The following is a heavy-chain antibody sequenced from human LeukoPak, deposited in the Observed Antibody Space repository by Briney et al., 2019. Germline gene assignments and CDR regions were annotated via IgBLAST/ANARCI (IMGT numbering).Heavy chain of an antibody. CDR1: GFTFNSYS. J-gene: IGHJ4*02. V-gene: IGHV3-21*01. Sequence: GGSLRLSCAASGFTFNSYSMNWVRQAPGKGLEWVSSISSSSSSIYYADSVKGRFTISRDNAKSSLYLQMNSLRAEDTAVYYCARASGDIVETATMGSYWGQGTLVTVSS. CDR3: ARASGDIVETATMGSY. CDR2: ISSSSSSI. D-gene: IGHD5-18*01.